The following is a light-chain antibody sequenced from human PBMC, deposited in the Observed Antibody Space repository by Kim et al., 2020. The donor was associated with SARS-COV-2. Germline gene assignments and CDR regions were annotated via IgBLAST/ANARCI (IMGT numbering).Light chain of an antibody. CDR3: QVWESTTTV. CDR2: QDE. V-gene: IGLV3-1*01. Sequence: VSAGQTASITCFGERLGNKYVCWYQEKPGQSPVDVMYQDERRTSGIPERFSASNSGNTATLTISGTQAMDEADYYWQVWESTTTVFGGGTQLTVL. CDR1: RLGNKY. J-gene: IGLJ2*01.